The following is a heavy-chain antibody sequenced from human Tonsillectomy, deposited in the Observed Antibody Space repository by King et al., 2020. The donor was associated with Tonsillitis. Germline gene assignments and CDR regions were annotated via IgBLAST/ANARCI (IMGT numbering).Heavy chain of an antibody. V-gene: IGHV1-2*02. J-gene: IGHJ3*02. CDR1: GYTLTDYY. D-gene: IGHD5-24*01. Sequence: VQLVESGAEVKEPGASVKVSCKASGYTLTDYYMHWVRQAPGQGLEWMGWINPNSGGTNYAQKLQGRVTMTRDTSIRTAHMEVSRLRSDDTAVYYCARDYWDGYNTGAFDIWGQGTMVTVSS. CDR2: INPNSGGT. CDR3: ARDYWDGYNTGAFDI.